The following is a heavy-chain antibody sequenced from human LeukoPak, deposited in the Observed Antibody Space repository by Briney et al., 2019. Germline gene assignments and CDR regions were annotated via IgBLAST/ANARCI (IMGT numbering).Heavy chain of an antibody. V-gene: IGHV4-39*02. CDR1: GDSVSSSSYY. J-gene: IGHJ4*02. Sequence: SETLSLTCSVSGDSVSSSSYYWGWIRQPPGKGLEDIGCIYHSGSTFYNPSLESRVTISVDTSENHFSLKLSSVTAADTAVYYCARLKGYYIDFWGQGALVTVSS. CDR3: ARLKGYYIDF. CDR2: IYHSGST.